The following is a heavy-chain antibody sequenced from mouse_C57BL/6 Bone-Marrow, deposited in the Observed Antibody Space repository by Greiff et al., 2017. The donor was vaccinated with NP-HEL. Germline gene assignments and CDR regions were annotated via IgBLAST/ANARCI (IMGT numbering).Heavy chain of an antibody. CDR3: ARRFTTVVTLDY. J-gene: IGHJ2*01. D-gene: IGHD1-1*01. CDR2: IYPSDSET. CDR1: GYTFTSYW. V-gene: IGHV1-61*01. Sequence: QVQLQQPGAELVRPGSSVKLSCKASGYTFTSYWMDWVKQRPGQGLEWIGNIYPSDSETHYNQKFKDKATLTVEKSSSTAYMQLSSLTSEDSAVYYCARRFTTVVTLDYWGQGTTLTVSS.